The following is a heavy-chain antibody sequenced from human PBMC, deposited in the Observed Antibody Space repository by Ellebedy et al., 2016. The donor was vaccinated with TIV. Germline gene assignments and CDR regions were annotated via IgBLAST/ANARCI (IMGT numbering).Heavy chain of an antibody. CDR3: ARTGDYDILTGRTNYYGMDV. Sequence: AASVKVSCKASGGTFSSYAISWVRQAPGQGLEWMGGIIPIFGTANYAQKFQGRVTITADESTSTAYMELSSLRSEDTAVYYCARTGDYDILTGRTNYYGMDVWGQGTTVTVSS. D-gene: IGHD3-9*01. V-gene: IGHV1-69*13. CDR2: IIPIFGTA. CDR1: GGTFSSYA. J-gene: IGHJ6*02.